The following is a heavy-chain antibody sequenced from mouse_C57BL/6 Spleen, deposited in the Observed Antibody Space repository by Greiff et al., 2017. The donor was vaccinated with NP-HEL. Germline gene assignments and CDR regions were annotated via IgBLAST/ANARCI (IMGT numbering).Heavy chain of an antibody. J-gene: IGHJ4*01. CDR1: GFSLTSYA. CDR3: ARNWDDAMDY. D-gene: IGHD4-1*01. V-gene: IGHV2-9-1*01. Sequence: VKVEESGPGLVAPSQSLSITCTVSGFSLTSYAISWVRQPPGKGLEWLGVIWTGGGTNYNSALKSRLSISKDNSKSQVFLKMKSLQTDDTARYYCARNWDDAMDYWGQGTSVTVSS. CDR2: IWTGGGT.